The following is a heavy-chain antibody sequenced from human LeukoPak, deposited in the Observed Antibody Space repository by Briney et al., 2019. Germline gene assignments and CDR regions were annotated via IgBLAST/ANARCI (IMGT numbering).Heavy chain of an antibody. CDR1: GYTFTSYD. J-gene: IGHJ4*02. D-gene: IGHD5/OR15-5a*01. Sequence: ASVKVSCKASGYTFTSYDINWVRQATGPGLEWMGWMNPNSGNTGYAQKFQGRVTMTRNTSISTAYMELSSLRSEDTAVYYCATARDRNSVYSSLDYWGQGTLVTVSS. CDR3: ATARDRNSVYSSLDY. CDR2: MNPNSGNT. V-gene: IGHV1-8*01.